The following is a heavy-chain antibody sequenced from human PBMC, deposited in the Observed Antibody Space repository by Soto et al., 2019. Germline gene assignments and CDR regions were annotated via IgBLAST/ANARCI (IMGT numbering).Heavy chain of an antibody. V-gene: IGHV3-30-3*01. CDR2: ISYDGSNK. J-gene: IGHJ4*02. CDR1: GFTFSSYA. CDR3: ARAWELLPDY. Sequence: SLRLSCAASGFTFSSYAMHWVRQAPGKGLEWVAVISYDGSNKYYADSVKGRFTISRDNSKNTLYLQMNSLRAEDTAVYYCARAWELLPDYWGQGTLVTVSS. D-gene: IGHD1-26*01.